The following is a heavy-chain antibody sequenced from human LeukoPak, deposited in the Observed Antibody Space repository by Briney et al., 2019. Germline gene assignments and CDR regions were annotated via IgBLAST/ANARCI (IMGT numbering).Heavy chain of an antibody. CDR3: AKGIYSSGWSYDY. J-gene: IGHJ4*01. Sequence: PGRSLRLSCAAPGFTFSNSAMSWVRQAPGKGLEWVSTLSGSGITTYYADSVKGRFTISRDNSKNTLYLQMNSLRAEDAAVYYCAKGIYSSGWSYDYWGHGTLVTVSS. D-gene: IGHD6-19*01. V-gene: IGHV3-23*01. CDR1: GFTFSNSA. CDR2: LSGSGITT.